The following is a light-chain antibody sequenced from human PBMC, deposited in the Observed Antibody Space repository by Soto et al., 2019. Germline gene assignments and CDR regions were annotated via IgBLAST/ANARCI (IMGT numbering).Light chain of an antibody. J-gene: IGLJ1*01. Sequence: LTQPPSASGTPGQRVTISCSGSTSNIASNAINWFQQLPGTAPKLLIYSDNHRPSGVPDRFSGSKSGTSASLAISGLQSEDEADYYCATWADSLKTYVFGTGTKLTVL. CDR1: TSNIASNA. CDR2: SDN. CDR3: ATWADSLKTYV. V-gene: IGLV1-44*01.